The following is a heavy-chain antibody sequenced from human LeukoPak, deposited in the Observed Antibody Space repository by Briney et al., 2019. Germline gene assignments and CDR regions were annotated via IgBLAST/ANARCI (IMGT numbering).Heavy chain of an antibody. CDR1: GFTFSSYW. CDR2: INSDGGST. J-gene: IGHJ2*01. V-gene: IGHV3-74*01. CDR3: ARAPRLRYFDRNWYFDL. Sequence: GGSLRLSCTASGFTFSSYWMHWVRQAPGKGLVWVSRINSDGGSTSYADSVKGRFTISRDNAKNTLYLQMNSLRAEDTAVYYCARAPRLRYFDRNWYFDLWGRGTLVTVSS. D-gene: IGHD3-9*01.